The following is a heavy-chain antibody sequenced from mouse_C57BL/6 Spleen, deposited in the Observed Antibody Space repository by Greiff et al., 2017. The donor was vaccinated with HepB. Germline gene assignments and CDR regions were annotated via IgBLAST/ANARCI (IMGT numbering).Heavy chain of an antibody. J-gene: IGHJ4*01. CDR1: GYSFTGYY. V-gene: IGHV1-42*01. CDR2: INPSTGGT. D-gene: IGHD1-1*01. Sequence: VQLQQSGPELVKPGASVKISCKASGYSFTGYYMNWVKQSPEKSLEWIGEINPSTGGTTYNQKFKAKATLTVDKSSSTAYMQLKSLTSEDSAVYYCARGGGITTVVATRDYAMDYWGQGTSVTVSS. CDR3: ARGGGITTVVATRDYAMDY.